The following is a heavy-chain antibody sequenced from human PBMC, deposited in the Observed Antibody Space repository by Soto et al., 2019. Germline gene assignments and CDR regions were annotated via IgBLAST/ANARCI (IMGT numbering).Heavy chain of an antibody. Sequence: QVQLVESGGGVVQPGRSLRLSCAASGFTFSSYGMHWVRQAPGKGLEWVAVISYDGSNKYYADSVKGRFTISRDNSKNTRYLQMNSRRAEDTAVYYCAKDLARTEMAEEQEALDIWGQGTMVTVSS. CDR3: AKDLARTEMAEEQEALDI. J-gene: IGHJ3*02. CDR1: GFTFSSYG. V-gene: IGHV3-30*18. D-gene: IGHD5-12*01. CDR2: ISYDGSNK.